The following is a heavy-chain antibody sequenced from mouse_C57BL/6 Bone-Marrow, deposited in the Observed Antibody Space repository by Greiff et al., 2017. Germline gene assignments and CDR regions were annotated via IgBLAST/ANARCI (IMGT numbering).Heavy chain of an antibody. CDR3: ARSAMDY. Sequence: SGAELVKPGASVKLSCKASGYTFTSYWMQWVKQRPGQGLEWIGEIDPSDSYTNYNQKFKGKATLTVDTSSSTAYMQLSSLTSEDSAVYYCARSAMDYWGQGTSVTVSS. CDR2: IDPSDSYT. V-gene: IGHV1-50*01. J-gene: IGHJ4*01. CDR1: GYTFTSYW.